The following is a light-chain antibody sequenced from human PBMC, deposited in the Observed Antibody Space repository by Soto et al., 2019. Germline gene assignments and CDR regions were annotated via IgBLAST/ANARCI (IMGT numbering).Light chain of an antibody. J-gene: IGLJ1*01. CDR3: NSYTTLSNRV. V-gene: IGLV1-51*01. CDR1: SSNIGGNS. CDR2: DDN. Sequence: QSVLTQPPSVSAAPGQKVTISCSGSSSNIGGNSVSWYQQLPGTAPKLLIYDDNKRPSGIPDRFSGSKSGTSATLGITGFQTGDEADYYCNSYTTLSNRVFGTGTKVTVL.